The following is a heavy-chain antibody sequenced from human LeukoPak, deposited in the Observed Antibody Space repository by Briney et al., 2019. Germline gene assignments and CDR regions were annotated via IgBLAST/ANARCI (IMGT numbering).Heavy chain of an antibody. CDR3: AILNANWFDP. CDR2: FDPEDGET. Sequence: GASVKVSCKVSGYTLTELSMHWVRQAPGKGLEWMGGFDPEDGETIYAQKFQGRVTITADESTSTAYMELSSLRSEDTAVYYCAILNANWFDPWGQGTLVTVSS. CDR1: GYTLTELS. D-gene: IGHD1-1*01. V-gene: IGHV1-24*01. J-gene: IGHJ5*02.